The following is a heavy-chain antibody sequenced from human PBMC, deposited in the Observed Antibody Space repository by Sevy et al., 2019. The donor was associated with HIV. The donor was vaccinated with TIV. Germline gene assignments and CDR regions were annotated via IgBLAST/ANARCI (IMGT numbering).Heavy chain of an antibody. V-gene: IGHV6-1*01. CDR3: ARGGGQQPTADLDV. J-gene: IGHJ6*02. CDR2: TYYRSKWYN. D-gene: IGHD6-13*01. CDR1: GDSVSSNSAA. Sequence: SQTLSLTCAIPGDSVSSNSAAWNWIRQPPSRGLEWLGRTYYRSKWYNDYAVSVKSRITINPDTSKNQFTLQLNSVTPEDTAVYYCARGGGQQPTADLDVWGQGTTVTVSS.